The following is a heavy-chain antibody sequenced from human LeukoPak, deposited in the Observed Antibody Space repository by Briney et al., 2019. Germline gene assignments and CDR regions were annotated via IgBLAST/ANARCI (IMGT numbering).Heavy chain of an antibody. J-gene: IGHJ4*02. V-gene: IGHV1-18*01. CDR2: ISAYNGNT. Sequence: ASVKVSCKASGYTFTSYGISWVRQAPGQGLEWMGWISAYNGNTNYAQKLQGRVTMTTDTSTSTAYMELRSLRSDDTAVYYCAREAGGYDYVWGSYRLTVDHWGQGTLVTVSS. CDR3: AREAGGYDYVWGSYRLTVDH. D-gene: IGHD3-16*02. CDR1: GYTFTSYG.